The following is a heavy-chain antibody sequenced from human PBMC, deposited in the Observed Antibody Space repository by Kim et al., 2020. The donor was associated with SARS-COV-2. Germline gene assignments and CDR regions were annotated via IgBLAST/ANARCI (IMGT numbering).Heavy chain of an antibody. D-gene: IGHD3-16*01. V-gene: IGHV3-15*01. CDR2: IKSKTAGGTT. CDR3: TTVSMP. CDR1: GIPFSNAW. Sequence: GGSLRLSCAVSGIPFSNAWMNWIRQAPGKGLEWVGRIKSKTAGGTTDLAAPVRGRFAISRDDSKNTLYLVMNNLSTDDSAVYYCTTVSMPWGQGTLVTVS. J-gene: IGHJ5*02.